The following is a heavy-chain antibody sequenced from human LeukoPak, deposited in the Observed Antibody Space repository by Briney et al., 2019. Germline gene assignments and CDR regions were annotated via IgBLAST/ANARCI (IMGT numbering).Heavy chain of an antibody. CDR3: ARARGDISTGYYYGDAFDI. D-gene: IGHD3-9*01. CDR2: IYHSGST. CDR1: GGSISSGGYS. J-gene: IGHJ3*02. V-gene: IGHV4-30-2*01. Sequence: SQTLSLTCAVSGGSISSGGYSWSWIRQPPGKGLEWIGCIYHSGSTYYNPSLKSRVTISVDRSKNQFSLKLSSVTAADTAVYYCARARGDISTGYYYGDAFDIWGQGTMVTVSS.